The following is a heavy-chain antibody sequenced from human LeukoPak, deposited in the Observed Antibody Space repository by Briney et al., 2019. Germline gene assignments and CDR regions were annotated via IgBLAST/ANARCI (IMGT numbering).Heavy chain of an antibody. Sequence: LSLTCTVSGGSISSYYWSWIRQPPGKGLEWVGFIRSKAYGGTTEYAASVKGRFTISRDDSKSIAYLQMNSLKTEDTAVYYCTRVGRELVYYFDYWGQGTLVTVSS. CDR1: GGSISSYY. J-gene: IGHJ4*02. CDR3: TRVGRELVYYFDY. CDR2: IRSKAYGGTT. D-gene: IGHD1-26*01. V-gene: IGHV3-49*03.